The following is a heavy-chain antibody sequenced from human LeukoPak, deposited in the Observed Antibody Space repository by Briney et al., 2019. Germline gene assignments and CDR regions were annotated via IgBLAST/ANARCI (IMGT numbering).Heavy chain of an antibody. J-gene: IGHJ5*02. Sequence: GGSLRLSCAASGFTFSSYSMNWVRQAPGKGLEWVSSISSSSYIYYADSVKGRFTISRDNAKNSLYLQMNSLRAEDTAVYYCARLIAAAGKVWFDPWGQGTLVTVSS. CDR3: ARLIAAAGKVWFDP. CDR2: ISSSSYI. D-gene: IGHD6-13*01. V-gene: IGHV3-21*01. CDR1: GFTFSSYS.